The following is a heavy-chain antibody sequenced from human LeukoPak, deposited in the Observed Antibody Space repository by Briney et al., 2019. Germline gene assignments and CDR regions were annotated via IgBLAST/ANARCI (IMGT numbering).Heavy chain of an antibody. V-gene: IGHV1-18*01. Sequence: ASVKVSCKASGYTFTSYGISWVRQAPGQGLEWMGWISAYNGNTNYAQKLQGRVTMTTDTPTSTAYMELRSLRSDDTAVYYCARESKIVVVTTYYYYMDVWGKGTTVTVSS. J-gene: IGHJ6*03. CDR2: ISAYNGNT. CDR1: GYTFTSYG. CDR3: ARESKIVVVTTYYYYMDV. D-gene: IGHD3-22*01.